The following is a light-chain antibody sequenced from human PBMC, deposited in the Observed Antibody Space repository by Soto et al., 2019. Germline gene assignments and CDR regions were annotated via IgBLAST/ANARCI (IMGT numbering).Light chain of an antibody. CDR3: SSYAGSNNFV. J-gene: IGLJ1*01. V-gene: IGLV2-8*01. CDR1: SIDVGGYNY. Sequence: SVLTQPPSASGSPGQSVTISCTGTSIDVGGYNYVSWYQQHPGKAPKLMIYEVSKRPSGVPDRFSGSKSGNTASLTVSGLQAEDEADYYCSSYAGSNNFVFGTGTKVTVL. CDR2: EVS.